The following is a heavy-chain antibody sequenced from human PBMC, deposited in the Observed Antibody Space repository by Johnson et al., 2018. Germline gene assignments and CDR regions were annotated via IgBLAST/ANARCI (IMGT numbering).Heavy chain of an antibody. D-gene: IGHD3-10*01. Sequence: QVQLQESGPGLVKPSQTXSLSCSVSGDSMETSTYYWSWLRQPAGKRLEWIGRIDASGSPIYNPSFKSPVHITPDISKNQFSPKLTSVTAADTALYYCAKKDIWFPHSFDVLGPGTMVTVS. V-gene: IGHV4-61*02. CDR1: GDSMETSTYY. J-gene: IGHJ3*01. CDR2: IDASGSP. CDR3: AKKDIWFPHSFDV.